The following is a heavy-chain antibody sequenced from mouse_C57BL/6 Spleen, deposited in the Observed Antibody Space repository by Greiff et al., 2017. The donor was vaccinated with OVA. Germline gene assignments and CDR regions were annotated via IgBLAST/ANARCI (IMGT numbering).Heavy chain of an antibody. CDR3: ARWRLGREDYFDY. CDR2: IYPRDGST. CDR1: GYTFTDHT. Sequence: VQRVESDAELVKPGASVKISCKVSGYTFTDHTIHWMKQRPEQGLEWIGYIYPRDGSTKYNEKFKGKATLTADKSSSTAYMQLNSLTSEDSAVYFCARWRLGREDYFDYWGQGTTLTVSS. J-gene: IGHJ2*01. D-gene: IGHD4-1*01. V-gene: IGHV1-78*01.